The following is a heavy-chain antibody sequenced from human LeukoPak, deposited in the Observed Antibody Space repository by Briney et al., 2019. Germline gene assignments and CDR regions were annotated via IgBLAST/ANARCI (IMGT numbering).Heavy chain of an antibody. Sequence: SETLSLTCTVSGGSISSYYWSWIRQPPGKGLEWIGYIYYSGSTNYNPSLKSRVTISVDTSKNQFSLKLSSVTAADTAVYYCAREVVGYSGYDYFDYWGRGTLVTVSS. J-gene: IGHJ4*02. CDR3: AREVVGYSGYDYFDY. CDR2: IYYSGST. V-gene: IGHV4-59*01. CDR1: GGSISSYY. D-gene: IGHD5-12*01.